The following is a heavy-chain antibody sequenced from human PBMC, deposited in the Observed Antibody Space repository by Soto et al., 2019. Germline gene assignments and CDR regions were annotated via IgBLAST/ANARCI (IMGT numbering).Heavy chain of an antibody. Sequence: ASVKVSCKASGYTFTGDYMHWVRQAPGQGLEWMGWINPNSGGTNYAQKFQGRVTMTRDTSISTAYMELSRLRSDDTAVYYCARDIGFIRSGYYSYFDYWRQGTLVTVSS. D-gene: IGHD3-3*01. CDR3: ARDIGFIRSGYYSYFDY. V-gene: IGHV1-2*02. CDR1: GYTFTGDY. J-gene: IGHJ4*02. CDR2: INPNSGGT.